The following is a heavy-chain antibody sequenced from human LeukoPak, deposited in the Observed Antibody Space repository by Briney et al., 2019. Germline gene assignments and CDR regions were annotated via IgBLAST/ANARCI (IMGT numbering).Heavy chain of an antibody. J-gene: IGHJ5*02. Sequence: ASVKVSCKASGYTFTSYGISWVRQAPGQGLEWMGWISAHNGNTNYAQKLQGRVTMTTDTSTSTAYMELRSLRSDDTAVYYCARFNRRSNEYDILTGFPFDPWGQGTLVTVSS. CDR1: GYTFTSYG. D-gene: IGHD3-9*01. CDR3: ARFNRRSNEYDILTGFPFDP. V-gene: IGHV1-18*04. CDR2: ISAHNGNT.